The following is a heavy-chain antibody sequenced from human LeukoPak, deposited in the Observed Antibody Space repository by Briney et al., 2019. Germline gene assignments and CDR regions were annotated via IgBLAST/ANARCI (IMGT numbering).Heavy chain of an antibody. D-gene: IGHD3-22*01. CDR2: IYTSGST. CDR1: GGSITSYF. J-gene: IGHJ4*02. Sequence: SETLSLTCTVSGGSITSYFWSWIRQPAGKGLEWIARIYTSGSTNYNPSLKSRVTMSVDTSKNQFSLKLSSVTAADTAVYYCARDRLFGSGHRYFDYWGQGTLVTVSS. V-gene: IGHV4-4*07. CDR3: ARDRLFGSGHRYFDY.